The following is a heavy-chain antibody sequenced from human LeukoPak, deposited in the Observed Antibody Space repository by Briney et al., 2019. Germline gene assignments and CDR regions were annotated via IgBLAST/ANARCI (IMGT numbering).Heavy chain of an antibody. J-gene: IGHJ3*02. CDR3: ARLVDLGLGYAFDI. CDR1: GGSISSYY. D-gene: IGHD3-16*01. Sequence: NPSETLSLTCTVSGGSISSYYWSWIRQPPGKGLEWIGSIYHSGSTYYNPSLKSRVTISVDTSKNQFSLKLSSVTAADTAVYYCARLVDLGLGYAFDIWGQGTMVTVSS. CDR2: IYHSGST. V-gene: IGHV4-59*08.